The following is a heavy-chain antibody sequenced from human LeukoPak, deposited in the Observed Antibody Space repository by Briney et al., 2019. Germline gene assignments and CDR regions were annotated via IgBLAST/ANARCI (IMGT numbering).Heavy chain of an antibody. J-gene: IGHJ4*02. CDR2: IKSTADGGTT. CDR3: STIYDYVWASYRRSLYYFDY. D-gene: IGHD3-16*02. V-gene: IGHV3-15*01. Sequence: CIRQPPGKGLECVGRIKSTADGGTTDYAAPVKGRFTISRDDSKNTLYLQMNSLKTGDTAVYYCSTIYDYVWASYRRSLYYFDYWGQGTLVTVSS.